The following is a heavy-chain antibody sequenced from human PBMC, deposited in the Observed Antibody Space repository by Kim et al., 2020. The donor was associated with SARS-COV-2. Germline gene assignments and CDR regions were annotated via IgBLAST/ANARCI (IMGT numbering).Heavy chain of an antibody. Sequence: SETLSLTCTVSGGSISSSSYYWGWIRQPPGKGLEWIGSIYYSGSTYYTPSLKSRVTISVDTSKNQFSLKLSSVTAAATAVDYCSRLQRGYSGYEIDYWGPGTLVTVSS. CDR3: SRLQRGYSGYEIDY. CDR1: GGSISSSSYY. V-gene: IGHV4-39*01. CDR2: IYYSGST. D-gene: IGHD5-12*01. J-gene: IGHJ4*02.